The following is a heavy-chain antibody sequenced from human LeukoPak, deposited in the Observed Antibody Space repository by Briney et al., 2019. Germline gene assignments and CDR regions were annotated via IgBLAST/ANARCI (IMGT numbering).Heavy chain of an antibody. CDR3: ARDLETAVEY. V-gene: IGHV1-24*01. J-gene: IGHJ4*02. Sequence: ASVKVSCKVSGYTLTELSMHWVRQAPGKGLEWMGGFDPEDGETIYAQKFQGRVTVTEDTSTDTAYMELSSLRSEDTAVYYCARDLETAVEYWGQGTLVTVSS. CDR2: FDPEDGET. D-gene: IGHD3-3*01. CDR1: GYTLTELS.